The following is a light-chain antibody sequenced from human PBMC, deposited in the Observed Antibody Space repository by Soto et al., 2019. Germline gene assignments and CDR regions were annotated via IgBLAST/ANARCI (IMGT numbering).Light chain of an antibody. CDR1: SPNIGSNT. J-gene: IGLJ2*01. CDR2: SNN. V-gene: IGLV1-44*01. CDR3: AAWDDSLNGVV. Sequence: QSVRTQPPSASGTPGKRVTISCSGSSPNIGSNTVNWYQQLPGTSPKLLIYSNNQRPSGVPDRFSGSKSGTSAALAISGLQSEDEADYYCAAWDDSLNGVVFGGGPKLTVL.